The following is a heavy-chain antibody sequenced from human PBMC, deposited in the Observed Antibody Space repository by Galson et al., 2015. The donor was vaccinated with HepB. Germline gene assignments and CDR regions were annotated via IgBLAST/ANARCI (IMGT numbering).Heavy chain of an antibody. CDR3: ARSAYINRTGCAY. J-gene: IGHJ4*02. CDR2: IRFDGSST. Sequence: SLRLSCAASGFTFSSHWMHWVRQAPGKGLVWVSRIRFDGSSTDYADSVKGRFTISRDNAKNTLYLQMNSLRAEDTAVYYCARSAYINRTGCAYWGQEPLVTVS. D-gene: IGHD2/OR15-2a*01. CDR1: GFTFSSHW. V-gene: IGHV3-74*01.